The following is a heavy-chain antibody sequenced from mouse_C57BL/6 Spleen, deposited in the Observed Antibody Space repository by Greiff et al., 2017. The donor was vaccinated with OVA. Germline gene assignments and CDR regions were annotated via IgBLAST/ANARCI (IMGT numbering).Heavy chain of an antibody. V-gene: IGHV2-4*01. D-gene: IGHD1-1*01. CDR3: AKTYGSSPYAMDY. J-gene: IGHJ4*01. CDR1: GFSLTSYG. Sequence: VKLMESGPGLVQPSQSLSITCTVSGFSLTSYGVHWVRQPPGKGLEWLGVLWSGGSTDYNAAFISRLSISKDNSKSQVFFKMNSLQAYDTAIYYCAKTYGSSPYAMDYWGQGTSVTVSS. CDR2: LWSGGST.